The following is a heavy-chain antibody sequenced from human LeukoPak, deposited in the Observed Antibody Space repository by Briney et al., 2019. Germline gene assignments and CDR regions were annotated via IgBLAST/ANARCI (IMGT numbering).Heavy chain of an antibody. V-gene: IGHV4-30-4*02. CDR1: GGSISSGDYY. CDR2: IYYSGST. Sequence: SETLSLTCTVSGGSISSGDYYWSWIRQPPGKGLEWIGYIYYSGSTYYNPSLKSRVTISVYTSKNQFSLKLSSVTAADPAVHXXXXXXKSPYGETFDYWGQGTLVTVSS. CDR3: XXXXKSPYGETFDY. J-gene: IGHJ4*02. D-gene: IGHD4-17*01.